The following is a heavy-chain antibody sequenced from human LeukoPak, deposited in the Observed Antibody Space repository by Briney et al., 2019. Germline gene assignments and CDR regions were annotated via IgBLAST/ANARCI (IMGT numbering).Heavy chain of an antibody. D-gene: IGHD2-2*01. Sequence: GGSLRLSCAASGFTFSDYYMSWIRQAPGKGLEWVSYISSSGSTIYYADSVKGRFTISRDNAKNSLYLRMNSLRAEDTAVYYCARGQPATIPPTFDYWGQGTLVTVSS. CDR2: ISSSGSTI. CDR1: GFTFSDYY. CDR3: ARGQPATIPPTFDY. J-gene: IGHJ4*02. V-gene: IGHV3-11*01.